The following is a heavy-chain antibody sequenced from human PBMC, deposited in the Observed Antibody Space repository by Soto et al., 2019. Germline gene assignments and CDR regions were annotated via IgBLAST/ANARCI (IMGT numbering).Heavy chain of an antibody. CDR1: GYTFTSYD. CDR2: MNPNSGNT. Sequence: GASVKVSCKASGYTFTSYDINWVRQATGQGLEWMGWMNPNSGNTGYAQKFQGRVTMTRDTSINTAFMELRGLRSDDTAVYYCARDRSSGFSFDHWGQGALVTVSS. J-gene: IGHJ4*02. V-gene: IGHV1-8*01. D-gene: IGHD6-13*01. CDR3: ARDRSSGFSFDH.